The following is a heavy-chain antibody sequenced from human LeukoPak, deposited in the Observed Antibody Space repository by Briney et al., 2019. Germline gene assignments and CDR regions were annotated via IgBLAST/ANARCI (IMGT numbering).Heavy chain of an antibody. D-gene: IGHD6-13*01. J-gene: IGHJ4*02. V-gene: IGHV4-59*10. CDR2: IYTSGST. CDR1: GGSISSYY. CDR3: ARVIAAAGTLDY. Sequence: SETLSLTCAVYGGSISSYYWSWIRQPAGKGLEWIGRIYTSGSTNYNPSLKSRVTMSVDTSKNQFSLKLSSVTAADTAVYYCARVIAAAGTLDYWGQGTLVTVSS.